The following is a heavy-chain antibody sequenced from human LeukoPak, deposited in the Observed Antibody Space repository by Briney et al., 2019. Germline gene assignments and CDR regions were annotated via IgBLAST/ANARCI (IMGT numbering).Heavy chain of an antibody. D-gene: IGHD6-19*01. CDR1: GYTFTSYG. V-gene: IGHV1-18*01. CDR3: ARAGSGSGWYFDY. CDR2: ISPYNGNT. Sequence: GASVKVSCTASGYTFTSYGITWVRRAPGQGLEWMGWISPYNGNTRYAQKFQGRVAMTTDTSTTTAYMELRGLRFNDTAVYYCARAGSGSGWYFDYWGQGTLVTVSS. J-gene: IGHJ4*02.